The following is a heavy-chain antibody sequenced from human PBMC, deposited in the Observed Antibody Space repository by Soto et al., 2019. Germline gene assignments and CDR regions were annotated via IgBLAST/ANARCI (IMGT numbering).Heavy chain of an antibody. D-gene: IGHD3-16*01. CDR1: GGSISSSSYY. J-gene: IGHJ4*02. V-gene: IGHV4-39*01. Sequence: QLQLQESGPGLVKPSETLSLTCTVSGGSISSSSYYWGWIRQPPGKGLEWIGSIYYSGSTYYNPSLKSRVTISEDTSKTQFPLKLSSVTAADTAVYYWARHDGHRGSLIGYWGQGSLVTVSS. CDR3: ARHDGHRGSLIGY. CDR2: IYYSGST.